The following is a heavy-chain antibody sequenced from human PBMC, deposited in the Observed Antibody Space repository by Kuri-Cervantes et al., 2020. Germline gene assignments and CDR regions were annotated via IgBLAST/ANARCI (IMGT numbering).Heavy chain of an antibody. CDR1: GYTFTNYG. J-gene: IGHJ5*02. CDR2: ISAYNGNT. V-gene: IGHV1-18*01. D-gene: IGHD2-15*01. CDR3: VSAVVAVTSWFDP. Sequence: ASVKVSCKASGYTFTNYGISWVRQAPGQGLEWMGWISAYNGNTNYAQNLQGRVTMTTDTSTSTAYMELSSLRSEDTAVYYCVSAVVAVTSWFDPWGQGTLVTVSS.